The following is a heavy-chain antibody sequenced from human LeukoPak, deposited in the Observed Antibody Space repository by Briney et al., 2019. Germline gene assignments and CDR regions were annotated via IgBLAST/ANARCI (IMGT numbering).Heavy chain of an antibody. D-gene: IGHD4-17*01. Sequence: SETLSLTCTVSVGSISSGGYYWSWIRKHPGKGLEWLGYIYYSGSTYYNPSLKSRVTISVDTSKNQFSLKLSSVTAADTAVYYCAIDAGMTTVMYWGQGTLVTVS. J-gene: IGHJ4*02. V-gene: IGHV4-31*03. CDR3: AIDAGMTTVMY. CDR2: IYYSGST. CDR1: VGSISSGGYY.